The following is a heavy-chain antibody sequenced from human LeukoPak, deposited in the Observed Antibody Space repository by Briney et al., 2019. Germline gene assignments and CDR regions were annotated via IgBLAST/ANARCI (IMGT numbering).Heavy chain of an antibody. V-gene: IGHV1-2*02. Sequence: ASVKVSCKASGYTFVDYYMHWVRQAPGQGLEWMGWINPNSGGTNYAQKFQGGVTMTRDTSISTAYMDLSRLKSDDTAVYFCAREAGDSATTRVDYYYSHYMDVWGTGTTVTVSS. CDR3: AREAGDSATTRVDYYYSHYMDV. CDR1: GYTFVDYY. D-gene: IGHD1-26*01. J-gene: IGHJ6*03. CDR2: INPNSGGT.